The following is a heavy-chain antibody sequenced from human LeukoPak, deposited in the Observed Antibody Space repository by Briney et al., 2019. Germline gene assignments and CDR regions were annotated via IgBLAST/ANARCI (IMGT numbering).Heavy chain of an antibody. CDR1: GGSISSGSYY. J-gene: IGHJ5*02. CDR2: IYTSGST. V-gene: IGHV4-61*02. D-gene: IGHD4-11*01. CDR3: ARSSNYVGYNCFDP. Sequence: PSQTLSLTCTVSGGSISSGSYYWSWIRQPAGKGLEWIGRIYTSGSTNYNPSLKSRVTISVDTSKNQFSLKLSPVTAADTAVYYCARSSNYVGYNCFDPWGQGTLVTVSS.